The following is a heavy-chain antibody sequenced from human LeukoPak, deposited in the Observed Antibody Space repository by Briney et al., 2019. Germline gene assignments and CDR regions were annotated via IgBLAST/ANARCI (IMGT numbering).Heavy chain of an antibody. CDR3: ARASVVVVINFDY. CDR1: GFTFSSYA. CDR2: ISYDGSNK. J-gene: IGHJ4*02. V-gene: IGHV3-30-3*01. D-gene: IGHD3-22*01. Sequence: GGSLRLSCAASGFTFSSYAMHWVRQAPGKGLEWVAVISYDGSNKYYADSVKGRFTISRDNSKNTLYLQMNSLRAEDTAVYYCARASVVVVINFDYWGQGTLVTVSS.